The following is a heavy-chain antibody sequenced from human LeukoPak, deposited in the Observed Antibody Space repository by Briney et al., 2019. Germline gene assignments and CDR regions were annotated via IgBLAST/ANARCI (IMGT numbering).Heavy chain of an antibody. CDR3: ARDGVDSGLYFDY. CDR1: GFTVSSNY. D-gene: IGHD3-22*01. J-gene: IGHJ4*02. Sequence: GGSLRLSCAASGFTVSSNYMSWVRQAPGKGLEWVSVIYSGGSTYYADSVKGRFTISRDNSKNTLYLQMNSLRAEDTAVYYCARDGVDSGLYFDYWGQGTLVTVSS. V-gene: IGHV3-53*01. CDR2: IYSGGST.